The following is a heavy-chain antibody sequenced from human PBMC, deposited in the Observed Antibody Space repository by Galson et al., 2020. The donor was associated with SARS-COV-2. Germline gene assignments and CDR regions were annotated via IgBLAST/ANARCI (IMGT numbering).Heavy chain of an antibody. CDR1: GYTFTSYG. CDR3: AHSFYLRAPARYYDILTGPGESRWFDP. V-gene: IGHV1-18*01. Sequence: GESLKISCKASGYTFTSYGISWVRQAPGQGLEWMGWISAYNGNTNYAQKLQGRVTMTTATSTSTAYMELRSLRSDDTATYYCAHSFYLRAPARYYDILTGPGESRWFDPWGQGTLVTVSS. J-gene: IGHJ5*02. D-gene: IGHD3-9*01. CDR2: ISAYNGNT.